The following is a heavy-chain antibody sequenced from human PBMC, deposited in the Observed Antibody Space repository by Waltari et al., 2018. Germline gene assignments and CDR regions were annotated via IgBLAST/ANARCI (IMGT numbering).Heavy chain of an antibody. CDR1: GGTFSTYS. Sequence: QVQLLQSGAEVKKPGSSVKVSCKTSGGTFSTYSFSWVRQAPGQGPQWMGGFITNVGTSTHPPDPQGRVKITGDEPTSKAYLEAHSLTSEDTAIYYCTTDLGCYQKYLFASWGQGTLVTVSS. V-gene: IGHV1-69*01. D-gene: IGHD2-15*01. J-gene: IGHJ4*02. CDR2: FITNVGTS. CDR3: TTDLGCYQKYLFAS.